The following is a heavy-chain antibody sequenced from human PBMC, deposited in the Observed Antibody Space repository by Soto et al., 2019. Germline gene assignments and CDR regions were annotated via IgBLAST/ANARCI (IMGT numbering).Heavy chain of an antibody. CDR3: TRELIASPRSQQLADDPFDY. D-gene: IGHD6-13*01. V-gene: IGHV3-11*05. CDR1: GFTFSDYY. CDR2: ISVSSTYA. Sequence: GGSLRLSCAASGFTFSDYYMSWIRQAPGKGLECVAYISVSSTYANYADSVEGRFTISRDNAKNSLFLQMNSLRAEDTAVYYCTRELIASPRSQQLADDPFDYWGQGT. J-gene: IGHJ4*02.